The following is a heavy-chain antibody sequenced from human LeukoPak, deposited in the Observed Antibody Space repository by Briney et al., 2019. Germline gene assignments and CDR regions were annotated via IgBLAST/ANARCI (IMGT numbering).Heavy chain of an antibody. V-gene: IGHV3-23*01. J-gene: IGHJ4*02. D-gene: IGHD2-2*01. CDR2: ISGSGGST. CDR1: RFTFSSYA. Sequence: GGSLRLSCTASRFTFSSYAMSWVRQAPGKGLEWVSAISGSGGSTYYADSVKGRFTISRDNSKNTLYLQMNSLRAEDTAVYYCAKDSTSVVGDQYFDYWGQGTLVTVSS. CDR3: AKDSTSVVGDQYFDY.